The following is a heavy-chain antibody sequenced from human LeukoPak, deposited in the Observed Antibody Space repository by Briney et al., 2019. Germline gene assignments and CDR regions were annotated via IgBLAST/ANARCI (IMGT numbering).Heavy chain of an antibody. Sequence: PGGSLRLSCAAPGFPFSSYSMNWVRQAPGKGLGGVPSISSSSRGKYYPDSVKGRFTIFRDDAKNSLFLQMDSLRVEDTAMYYCVRDFSTVTTAYLHHWGQGTLLTVSS. J-gene: IGHJ1*01. CDR3: VRDFSTVTTAYLHH. CDR2: ISSSSRGK. V-gene: IGHV3-21*04. D-gene: IGHD4-17*01. CDR1: GFPFSSYS.